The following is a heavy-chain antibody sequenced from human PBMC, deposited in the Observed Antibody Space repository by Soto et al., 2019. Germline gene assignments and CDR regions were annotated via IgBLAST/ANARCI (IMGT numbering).Heavy chain of an antibody. CDR2: ISAYNGNT. D-gene: IGHD1-26*01. Sequence: QVQLVQSGAEVKKPGVSVKVSCKASGYTFTSYGISWVRQAPGQGLEWMGWISAYNGNTNYGQKFQGRVTMTTDTSTNTAYMELRSLSSDDTAVYYCARTRRSSGSQDYWGQGTLVTVSS. CDR3: ARTRRSSGSQDY. J-gene: IGHJ4*02. CDR1: GYTFTSYG. V-gene: IGHV1-18*01.